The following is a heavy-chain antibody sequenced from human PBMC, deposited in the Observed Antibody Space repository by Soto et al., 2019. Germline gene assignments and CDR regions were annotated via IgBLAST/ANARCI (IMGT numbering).Heavy chain of an antibody. CDR3: AKARIAARPSPPPGY. J-gene: IGHJ4*02. CDR2: ISYDGSNK. D-gene: IGHD6-6*01. CDR1: GFTFSSYG. Sequence: GGSLRLSCAASGFTFSSYGMHWVRQAPGKGLEWVAVISYDGSNKYYADSVKGRFTISRDNSKNTLYLQMNSLRAEDKAVYYCAKARIAARPSPPPGYWGQGTLVTVSS. V-gene: IGHV3-30*18.